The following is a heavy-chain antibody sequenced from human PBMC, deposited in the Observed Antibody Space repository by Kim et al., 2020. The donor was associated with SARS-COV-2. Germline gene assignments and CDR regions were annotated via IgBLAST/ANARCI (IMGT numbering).Heavy chain of an antibody. D-gene: IGHD3-10*01. CDR2: IYYSGST. J-gene: IGHJ4*02. Sequence: SETLSLTCTVSGGSISSYYWSWIRQPPGKGLEWIGYIYYSGSTNYNPSLKSRVTISVDTSKNQFSLKLSSVTAADTAVYYCAREIPSYGSGTEIDYWGQGTLVTVSS. V-gene: IGHV4-59*01. CDR3: AREIPSYGSGTEIDY. CDR1: GGSISSYY.